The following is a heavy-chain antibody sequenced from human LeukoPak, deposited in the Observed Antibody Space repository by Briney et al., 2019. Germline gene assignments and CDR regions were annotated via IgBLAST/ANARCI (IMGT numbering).Heavy chain of an antibody. D-gene: IGHD4-17*01. CDR3: AREATVTTPYFDY. CDR1: GFTFSDYY. Sequence: PGGFLRLSCAASGFTFSDYYMSWIRQAPGKGLEWVSYISSSGSTIYYADSVKGRFTISRDNAKNSLYLQMNSLRAEDTAVYYCAREATVTTPYFDYWGQGTLVTVSS. CDR2: ISSSGSTI. J-gene: IGHJ4*02. V-gene: IGHV3-11*01.